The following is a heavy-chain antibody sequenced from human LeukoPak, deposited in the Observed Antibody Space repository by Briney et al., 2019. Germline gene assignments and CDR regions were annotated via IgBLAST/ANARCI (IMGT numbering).Heavy chain of an antibody. V-gene: IGHV3-30-3*01. CDR1: GFTFSSYA. CDR3: ARDGKYSSGHPNWFDS. D-gene: IGHD6-19*01. CDR2: ISYDGSNK. J-gene: IGHJ5*01. Sequence: PGGSLRLSCAASGFTFSSYAMHWVRQAPGKGLEWVAVISYDGSNKYYADSVKGRFTVSRDNSKNTLYLQMNSLRAEDTAVYYCARDGKYSSGHPNWFDSWGQGTLVTVSS.